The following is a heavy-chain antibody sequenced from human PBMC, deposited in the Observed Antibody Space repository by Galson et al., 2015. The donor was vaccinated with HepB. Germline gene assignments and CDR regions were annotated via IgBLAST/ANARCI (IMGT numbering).Heavy chain of an antibody. CDR3: ARKWGWDFDL. CDR1: GFTFTSYG. CDR2: IWHDGSIK. J-gene: IGHJ2*01. Sequence: SLRLSCATSGFTFTSYGIHWVRQAPGKGLDWVAVIWHDGSIKYYGDFVKGRFSISRDNSKNTAYLQMNSLRVEDTAVYYCARKWGWDFDLWGRGTLVTVSS. V-gene: IGHV3-33*01. D-gene: IGHD1-26*01.